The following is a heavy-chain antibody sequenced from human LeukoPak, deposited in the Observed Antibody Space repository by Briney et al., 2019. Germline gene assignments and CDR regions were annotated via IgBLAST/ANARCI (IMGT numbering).Heavy chain of an antibody. D-gene: IGHD3-9*01. Sequence: ASVKVSCKASGYTVISYYMHWVRQAPGQGLEWMGIINPSGGSTSYAQKFQGRVTMTRDMSTSTVYMELSSLRSEDTAVYYCARTSAELRYFDWLFQNWGQGTLVTVSS. CDR3: ARTSAELRYFDWLFQN. V-gene: IGHV1-46*01. CDR2: INPSGGST. CDR1: GYTVISYY. J-gene: IGHJ4*02.